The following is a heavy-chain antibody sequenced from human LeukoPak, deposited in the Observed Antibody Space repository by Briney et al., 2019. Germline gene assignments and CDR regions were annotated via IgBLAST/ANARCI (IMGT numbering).Heavy chain of an antibody. CDR1: GFSISHYY. D-gene: IGHD2-21*02. Sequence: SGGSLRLSCAASGFSISHYYMTWVRQTPGKGLDWVSVIYTGGGTNYGDSVKGRFTISRDDSKNTLYLQMNSLRADDTAIYYCARGQAYCGADCYSDWGQGTLVTVSS. V-gene: IGHV3-66*01. CDR2: IYTGGGT. J-gene: IGHJ4*02. CDR3: ARGQAYCGADCYSD.